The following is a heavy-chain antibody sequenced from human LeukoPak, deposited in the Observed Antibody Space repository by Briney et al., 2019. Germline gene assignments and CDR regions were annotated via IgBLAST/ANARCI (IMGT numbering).Heavy chain of an antibody. D-gene: IGHD5-18*01. CDR3: ASTVGTAMVNY. CDR1: GGSISSSSYY. J-gene: IGHJ4*02. V-gene: IGHV4-39*01. CDR2: IYYSGST. Sequence: PSETLSLTCTVSGGSISSSSYYWGWIREPRGKGLEWVGSIYYSGSTYYNPSLKSRVTISVDTSKNQFSLTLSSATAADTAVSYCASTVGTAMVNYWGQGTLVTVSS.